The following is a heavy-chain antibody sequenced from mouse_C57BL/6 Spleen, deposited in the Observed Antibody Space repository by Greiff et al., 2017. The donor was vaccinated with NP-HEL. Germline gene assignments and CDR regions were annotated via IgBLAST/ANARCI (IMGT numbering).Heavy chain of an antibody. Sequence: QVQLKQPGAELVKPGASVKVSCKASGYTFTSYWMHWVKQRPGQGLEWIGRIHPSDSDTNYNQKLKGKATLTVDKSSSTAYMQLSSLTSEDSAVYYWAIGSNYYGRGWYFDVWGTGTTVTVSS. CDR1: GYTFTSYW. CDR2: IHPSDSDT. J-gene: IGHJ1*03. D-gene: IGHD1-1*01. CDR3: AIGSNYYGRGWYFDV. V-gene: IGHV1-74*01.